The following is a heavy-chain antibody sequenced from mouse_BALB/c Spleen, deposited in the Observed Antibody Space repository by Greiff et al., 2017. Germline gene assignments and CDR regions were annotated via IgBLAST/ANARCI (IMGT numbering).Heavy chain of an antibody. Sequence: DVKLVESGGGLVQPGGSRKLSCAASGFTFSSFGMHWVRQAPEKGLEWVAYISSGSSTIYYADTVKGRFTISRDNPKNTLFLQMTSLRSEDTAMYYCARSWDYDGNYYAMDYWGQGTSVTVSS. J-gene: IGHJ4*01. V-gene: IGHV5-17*02. D-gene: IGHD2-4*01. CDR3: ARSWDYDGNYYAMDY. CDR2: ISSGSSTI. CDR1: GFTFSSFG.